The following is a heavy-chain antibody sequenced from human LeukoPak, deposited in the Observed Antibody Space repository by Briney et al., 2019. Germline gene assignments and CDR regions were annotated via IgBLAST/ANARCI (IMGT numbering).Heavy chain of an antibody. CDR1: GGSISSYY. CDR2: IYYSGST. D-gene: IGHD1-7*01. J-gene: IGHJ5*02. Sequence: SETLSLTCTVSGGSISSYYWSWIRQPPGKGLEWIGYIYYSGSTNYNPSLKSRVTISVDTSKNQSSLKLSSVTAADTAVYYCARELELSWFDPWGQGTLVTVSS. V-gene: IGHV4-59*01. CDR3: ARELELSWFDP.